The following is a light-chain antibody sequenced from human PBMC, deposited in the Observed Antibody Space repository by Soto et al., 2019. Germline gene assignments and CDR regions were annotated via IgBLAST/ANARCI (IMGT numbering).Light chain of an antibody. J-gene: IGLJ3*02. CDR2: EVS. V-gene: IGLV2-18*02. CDR3: SSFASSATLV. CDR1: SSDIGYHNR. Sequence: QSALTQPPSVSGSPGQSVTISCTGTSSDIGYHNRVSWYQQPPGTAPKRMIYEVSTRYSGVPDRFSGSKSGNTASLTISGLQAEDEADYYCSSFASSATLVFGGGTKVTVL.